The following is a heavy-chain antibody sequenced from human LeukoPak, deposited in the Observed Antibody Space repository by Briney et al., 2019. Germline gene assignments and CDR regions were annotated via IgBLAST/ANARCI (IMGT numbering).Heavy chain of an antibody. J-gene: IGHJ4*02. D-gene: IGHD5-18*01. CDR2: IYHSGST. Sequence: RASQTLSLTCTVSGGSISSGGFYWSWIRQPPGKGLEWIGYIYHSGSTYYNPSLKSRVTISVDRSKNQFSLKLNSMTAADTAVYYCARGGFGGYSYGVPDYWGQGTLVTVSS. CDR1: GGSISSGGFY. CDR3: ARGGFGGYSYGVPDY. V-gene: IGHV4-30-2*01.